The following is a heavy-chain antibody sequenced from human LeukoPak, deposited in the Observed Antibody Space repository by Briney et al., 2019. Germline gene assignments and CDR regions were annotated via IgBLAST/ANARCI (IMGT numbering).Heavy chain of an antibody. J-gene: IGHJ5*02. Sequence: GGSLRLSCAASGFTFSSYAMSWVRQTPGKGLEWVSAISGRDASTYYTDSVKGRFTISRDNSKNTLYLHMNSLRAEDTAVYYCAKDVTYYFGSGSNPNWFDPWGQGTLVTVSS. V-gene: IGHV3-23*01. D-gene: IGHD3-10*01. CDR2: ISGRDAST. CDR3: AKDVTYYFGSGSNPNWFDP. CDR1: GFTFSSYA.